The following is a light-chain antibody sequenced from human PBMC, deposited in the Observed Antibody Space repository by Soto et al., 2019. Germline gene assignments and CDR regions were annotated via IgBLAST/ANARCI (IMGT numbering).Light chain of an antibody. CDR2: SNN. CDR1: SSNIGSNT. Sequence: QSVLTQPPSASGTPGQRVTISCSGSSSNIGSNTVSWYQQLPGTAPKLLLYSNNQRPSGVPDRFSGSKSGTSASLAISGLQSEHEAGYYCATWDDSLNGWVFGGGTKVTVL. V-gene: IGLV1-44*01. CDR3: ATWDDSLNGWV. J-gene: IGLJ2*01.